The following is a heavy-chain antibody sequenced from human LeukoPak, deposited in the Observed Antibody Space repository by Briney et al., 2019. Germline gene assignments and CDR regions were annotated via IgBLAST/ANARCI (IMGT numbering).Heavy chain of an antibody. V-gene: IGHV3-23*01. CDR1: GFTFSSYA. CDR2: ISGSGGST. Sequence: HPGGSLRLSCAASGFTFSSYAMSWVRQAPGEGLEWVSAISGSGGSTYYADSVKGRFTISRDNSKNTLYLQMNSLRAEDTGVYYCAKMAYCSGGSCSCFDYWGQGTLVTVSS. CDR3: AKMAYCSGGSCSCFDY. D-gene: IGHD2-15*01. J-gene: IGHJ4*02.